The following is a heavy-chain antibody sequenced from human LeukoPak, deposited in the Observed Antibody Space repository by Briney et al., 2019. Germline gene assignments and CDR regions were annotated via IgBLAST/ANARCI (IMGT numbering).Heavy chain of an antibody. D-gene: IGHD1-14*01. J-gene: IGHJ4*02. Sequence: TGGSLRLSCAASEFTFSNYAMNWVRQAPGKGLEWVSGISGGGGSTYYADSVKGRFASSKDISMSTLFLQMNSLRAEDTAVYYCARRNYYLDYWGQGTLVTVSS. CDR1: EFTFSNYA. V-gene: IGHV3-23*01. CDR2: ISGGGGST. CDR3: ARRNYYLDY.